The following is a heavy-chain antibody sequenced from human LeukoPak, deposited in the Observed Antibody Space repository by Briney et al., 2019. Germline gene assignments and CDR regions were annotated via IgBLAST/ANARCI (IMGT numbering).Heavy chain of an antibody. V-gene: IGHV1-8*03. CDR3: ARRRSSWYAGYYYYMDV. J-gene: IGHJ6*03. Sequence: ASVKVSCKASGYTFTSYDINWVRQATGQGLEWMGWINPNSGNTGYAQKFQGRVTITRNTSISTAYMELSSLRSEDTAVYYCARRRSSWYAGYYYYMDVWGKGTTVTVSS. D-gene: IGHD6-13*01. CDR1: GYTFTSYD. CDR2: INPNSGNT.